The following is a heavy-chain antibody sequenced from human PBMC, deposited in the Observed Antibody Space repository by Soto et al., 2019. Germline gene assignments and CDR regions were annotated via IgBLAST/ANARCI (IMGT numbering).Heavy chain of an antibody. CDR1: GYTFTSYD. V-gene: IGHV1-8*01. Sequence: ASVKVSCKASGYTFTSYDINWVRQATGQGLEWMGWMNPNSGNTGYAQKFQGRVTMTRNTSISTAYMELSSLRSEDTAVYYCARDRTPLMEYADWGQGTLVTVSS. J-gene: IGHJ4*02. CDR3: ARDRTPLMEYAD. D-gene: IGHD2-8*01. CDR2: MNPNSGNT.